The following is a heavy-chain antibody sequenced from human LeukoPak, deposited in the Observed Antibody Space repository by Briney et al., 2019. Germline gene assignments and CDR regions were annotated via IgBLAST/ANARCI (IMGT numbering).Heavy chain of an antibody. V-gene: IGHV3-9*03. D-gene: IGHD3-10*01. CDR3: AKAAYYYGSGSYYYFDY. CDR2: ISWNSGSI. Sequence: GRSLRLSCAASGFTFDDYAMHWVRQAPGKGLGWVSGISWNSGSIGYADSVKGRSTISRDNAKNSLYLQMNSLRAEDMALYYCAKAAYYYGSGSYYYFDYWGQGTLVTVSS. CDR1: GFTFDDYA. J-gene: IGHJ4*02.